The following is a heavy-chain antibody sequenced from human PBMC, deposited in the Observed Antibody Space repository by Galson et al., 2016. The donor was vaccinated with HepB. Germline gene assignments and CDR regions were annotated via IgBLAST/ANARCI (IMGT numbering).Heavy chain of an antibody. CDR3: ARDVDTASNWFDP. D-gene: IGHD5-18*01. V-gene: IGHV4-31*03. CDR1: GGSIRSGGYY. CDR2: IYYSGST. Sequence: TLSLTCPVSGGSIRSGGYYWSWIRQHPGKGLEWIGYIYYSGSTYYNPSLKSRVTISVDTSKNQFSLRLSSVTAADTAVYYCARDVDTASNWFDPWGQGTLVTVSS. J-gene: IGHJ5*02.